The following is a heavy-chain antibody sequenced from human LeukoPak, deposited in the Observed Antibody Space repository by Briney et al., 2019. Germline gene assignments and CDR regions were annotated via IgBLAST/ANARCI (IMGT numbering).Heavy chain of an antibody. CDR2: IYYSGST. D-gene: IGHD2-15*01. CDR1: GGSISSGDYY. Sequence: SETLSLTCTVSGGSISSGDYYWSWIRQPPGKGLEWIGYIYYSGSTYYNPSLKSRVTISVDTSKNQFSLKLSSVTAADTAVYYCARRDAAALIDAFDIWGQGTMVTVSS. J-gene: IGHJ3*02. CDR3: ARRDAAALIDAFDI. V-gene: IGHV4-30-4*08.